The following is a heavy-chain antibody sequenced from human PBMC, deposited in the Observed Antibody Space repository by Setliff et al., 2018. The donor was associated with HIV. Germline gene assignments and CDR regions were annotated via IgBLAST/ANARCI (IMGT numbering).Heavy chain of an antibody. CDR2: IDHSGIT. CDR1: GGSFSGYY. Sequence: KPSETLSLTCAVYGGSFSGYYWSWIRQTPGKGLDWIGEIDHSGITNYNPSLKSRVTISIDTSKNQFSLSLTSVTAADTAVYYCARRLGSGWFGYFQHWGQGTLVTVSS. V-gene: IGHV4-34*01. D-gene: IGHD6-19*01. J-gene: IGHJ1*01. CDR3: ARRLGSGWFGYFQH.